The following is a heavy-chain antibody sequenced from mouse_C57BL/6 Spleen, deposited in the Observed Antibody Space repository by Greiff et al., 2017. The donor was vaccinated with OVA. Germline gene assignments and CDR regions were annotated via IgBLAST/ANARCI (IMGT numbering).Heavy chain of an antibody. V-gene: IGHV1-26*01. CDR3: ANSWDVNFDY. Sequence: EVQLQQSGPELVKPGASVKISCKASGYTFTDYYMNWVKQSHGKSLEWIGDINPNNGGTSYNQKFKGKATLTVDKSSSTAYMELRSLTSEDSAVYYCANSWDVNFDYWGQGTTLTVSS. CDR1: GYTFTDYY. D-gene: IGHD4-1*01. CDR2: INPNNGGT. J-gene: IGHJ2*01.